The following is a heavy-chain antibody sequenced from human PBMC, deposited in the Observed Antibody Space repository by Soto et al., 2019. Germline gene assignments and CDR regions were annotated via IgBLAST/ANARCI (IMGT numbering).Heavy chain of an antibody. CDR3: AKVSGSGWYGLGFDAFDI. CDR2: ISWNSGSI. Sequence: DVQLVESGGGLVQPGRSLRLSCAASGFTFDDYAMHWVRQAPGKGLEWVSGISWNSGSIGYADSVKGRFTISRDNAKNSLYLQMNSLRAEDTALYYCAKVSGSGWYGLGFDAFDIWGQGTMVTVSS. CDR1: GFTFDDYA. D-gene: IGHD6-19*01. V-gene: IGHV3-9*01. J-gene: IGHJ3*02.